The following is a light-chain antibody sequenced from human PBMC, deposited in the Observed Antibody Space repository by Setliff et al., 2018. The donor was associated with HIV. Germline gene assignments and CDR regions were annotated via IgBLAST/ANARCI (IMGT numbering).Light chain of an antibody. CDR1: SSDVGGYNY. V-gene: IGLV2-14*01. CDR2: EVR. Sequence: QSALTQPASVSGSPGQSITISCTGPSSDVGGYNYVSWYQQHPGKAPKLIIYEVRNRPSGVSNRFSGSKSGNTASLTISGLQAEDEADYYCSSYAISNTLPFGTGTKVTVL. CDR3: SSYAISNTLP. J-gene: IGLJ1*01.